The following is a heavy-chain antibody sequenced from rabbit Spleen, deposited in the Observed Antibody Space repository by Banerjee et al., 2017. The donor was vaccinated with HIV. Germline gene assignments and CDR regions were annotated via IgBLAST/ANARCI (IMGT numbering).Heavy chain of an antibody. CDR1: GFDFSRNY. D-gene: IGHD4-1*01. J-gene: IGHJ4*01. CDR3: ARVSETSGWGEDL. CDR2: IYAAKGST. V-gene: IGHV1S47*01. Sequence: QEQLVESGGGLVQPEGSLTLTCTASGFDFSRNYWMSWVRQAPGKGLEWIGIIYAAKGSTDYASWVNGRFTISSDNAQTTVDLKMTSLTAADTATYFCARVSETSGWGEDLWGQGTLVTVS.